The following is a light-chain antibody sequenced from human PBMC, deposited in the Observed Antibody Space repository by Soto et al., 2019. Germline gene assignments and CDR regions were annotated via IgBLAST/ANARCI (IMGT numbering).Light chain of an antibody. CDR1: QPVRSSF. CDR3: QQYGSSPGT. CDR2: GAS. J-gene: IGKJ1*01. V-gene: IGKV3-20*01. Sequence: EIVLTQSPGTLSLSPGEGATLSCRASQPVRSSFLAWYQQKAGQAPRLLIYGASSRAPGIPDRFSGSGSGTDFTLTITRLEPEDFAVYYCQQYGSSPGTFGPGTKVEIK.